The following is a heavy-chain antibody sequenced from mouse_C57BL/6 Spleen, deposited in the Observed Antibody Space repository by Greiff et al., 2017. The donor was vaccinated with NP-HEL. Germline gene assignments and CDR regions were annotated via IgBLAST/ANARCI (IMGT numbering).Heavy chain of an antibody. CDR2: IDPSDSYT. D-gene: IGHD1-1*01. CDR3: ARREITTVVAHFDY. Sequence: QVQLQQPGAELVRPGTSVKLSCKASGYTFTSYWMHWVKQRPGQGLEWIGVIDPSDSYTNYNQKFKGKATLTVDTSSSTAYMQLSSLTSEDSAVYYCARREITTVVAHFDYWGQGTTLTVSS. J-gene: IGHJ2*01. V-gene: IGHV1-59*01. CDR1: GYTFTSYW.